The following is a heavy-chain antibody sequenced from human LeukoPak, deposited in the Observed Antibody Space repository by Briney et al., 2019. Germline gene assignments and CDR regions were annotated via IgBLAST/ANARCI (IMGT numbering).Heavy chain of an antibody. CDR2: IRYDGSNK. D-gene: IGHD6-19*01. J-gene: IGHJ4*02. V-gene: IGHV3-30*02. CDR1: EFTFNNYA. Sequence: GGSLRLSCAASEFTFNNYAMSWVRQAPGKGLEWVAFIRYDGSNKYYADSVKGRFTISRDNSKNTLYLQMNSLRAEDTAVYYCAKGTYSSGCPGYWGQGTLVTVSS. CDR3: AKGTYSSGCPGY.